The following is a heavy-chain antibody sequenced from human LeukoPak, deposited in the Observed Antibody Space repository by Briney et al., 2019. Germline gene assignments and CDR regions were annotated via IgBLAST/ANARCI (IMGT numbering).Heavy chain of an antibody. CDR2: MSYDGSNK. J-gene: IGHJ4*02. D-gene: IGHD3-22*01. CDR1: GFTFSSYG. Sequence: GRSLRLSCAASGFTFSSYGMDWVRQAPGKGLEWVAVMSYDGSNKYYADSVKGRFTISRDNAKNTLYLQMNSLRAEDTALYYCARAHDSIAIDYWGQGTRVTVSS. CDR3: ARAHDSIAIDY. V-gene: IGHV3-33*05.